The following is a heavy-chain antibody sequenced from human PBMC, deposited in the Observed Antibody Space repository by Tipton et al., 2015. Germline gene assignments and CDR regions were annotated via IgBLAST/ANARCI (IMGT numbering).Heavy chain of an antibody. CDR2: IYHTGST. V-gene: IGHV4-61*05. CDR1: GVSISITNLY. D-gene: IGHD5-24*01. CDR3: ARWRGGDGYNWGAY. Sequence: TLSLTCTVSGVSISITNLYWTWIRQSPGKGLEWIGEIYHTGSTNYNPSLKSRVTISVDKSKNQFSLKLSSVTAADTAVYYCARWRGGDGYNWGAYWGQGTLVTVSS. J-gene: IGHJ4*02.